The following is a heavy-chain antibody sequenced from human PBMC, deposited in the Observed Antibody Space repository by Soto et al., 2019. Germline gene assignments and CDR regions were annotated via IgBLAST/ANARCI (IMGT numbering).Heavy chain of an antibody. CDR2: ISGSGKST. V-gene: IGHV3-23*01. J-gene: IGHJ5*01. Sequence: VQLLESGGGLVQPGGSLRLSCAASGFPFSGYAMSWVRRAPGKGPEWVSSISGSGKSTHYADSVKGRSTIPRDNSKNTLYLQMNSLRADETAVYYCAKEGAGYYDSSPYDSWGQGTLVTVSS. D-gene: IGHD3-22*01. CDR3: AKEGAGYYDSSPYDS. CDR1: GFPFSGYA.